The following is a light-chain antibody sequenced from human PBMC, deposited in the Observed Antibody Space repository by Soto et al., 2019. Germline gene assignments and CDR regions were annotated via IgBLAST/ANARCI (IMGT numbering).Light chain of an antibody. V-gene: IGKV3-15*01. CDR1: QSVSSN. J-gene: IGKJ1*01. CDR2: GAS. CDR3: QQYNNWPGT. Sequence: EIVMTQSPAILSVSPGERATLSCRASQSVSSNLAWYQQKPGQAPRLLIYGASTRATGIPARFSGSGSGTAFTLTINSLQSEDFAVYYCQQYNNWPGTFGQGTTVEIK.